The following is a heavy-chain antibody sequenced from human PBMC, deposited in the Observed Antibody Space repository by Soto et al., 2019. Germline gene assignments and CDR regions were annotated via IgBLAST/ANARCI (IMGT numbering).Heavy chain of an antibody. CDR2: IDYIGRA. J-gene: IGHJ5*02. V-gene: IGHV4-31*03. CDR1: GGSISSDNYF. D-gene: IGHD6-6*01. Sequence: SETLSLTCTVSGGSISSDNYFWSWIRQHPGEGLEWIGYIDYIGRAYYNPSLKSRVTTSVDTSKNQFSLKLSSVTAADTAVYYCARGKTSGSSGGPWGQGTLVTVSS. CDR3: ARGKTSGSSGGP.